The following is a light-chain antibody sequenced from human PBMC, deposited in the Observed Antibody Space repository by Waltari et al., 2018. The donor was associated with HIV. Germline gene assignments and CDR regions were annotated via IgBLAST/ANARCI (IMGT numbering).Light chain of an antibody. CDR1: SSNIGAGYD. CDR2: DNI. V-gene: IGLV1-40*01. Sequence: QSVLTQPPSVSGAPGQRVTISCTGSSSNIGAGYDVHWYPQLPGTAPKLLIYDNISRPSGVPDRVSGTKSGTAASLAITGLQAEDEADYYCQSYDSSLRVFGGGTKLTV. CDR3: QSYDSSLRV. J-gene: IGLJ3*02.